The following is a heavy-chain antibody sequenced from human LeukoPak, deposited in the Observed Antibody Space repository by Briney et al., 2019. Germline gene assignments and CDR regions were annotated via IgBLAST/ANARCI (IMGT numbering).Heavy chain of an antibody. Sequence: GESLKISCKGSGYSFTSYWIGWVRQMPGKGLEWMGIIYPGDSDTRYSPSFQGQVTISADKSISTAYLQWSSLKASDTAMYYCARRPRYSYGTNWFDPWGQGTLVTVSS. V-gene: IGHV5-51*01. CDR2: IYPGDSDT. CDR1: GYSFTSYW. J-gene: IGHJ5*02. D-gene: IGHD5-18*01. CDR3: ARRPRYSYGTNWFDP.